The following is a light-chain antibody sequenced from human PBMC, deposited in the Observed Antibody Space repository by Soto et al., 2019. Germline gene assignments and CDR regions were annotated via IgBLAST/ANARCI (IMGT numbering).Light chain of an antibody. Sequence: QSALTQPASVSGSPGQSITISCTGTSSDVGGYNFVSWYQQHPGKVPKLIIYGVTNRPSGVSDRFSGSKSGNTASLTISGLQAGDEAEYYRSSYMSNSHVMFGSETKLTVL. CDR2: GVT. J-gene: IGLJ3*02. V-gene: IGLV2-14*01. CDR1: SSDVGGYNF. CDR3: SSYMSNSHVM.